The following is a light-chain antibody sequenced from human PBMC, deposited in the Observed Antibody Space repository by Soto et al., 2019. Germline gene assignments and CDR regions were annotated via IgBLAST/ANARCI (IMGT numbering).Light chain of an antibody. J-gene: IGKJ3*01. V-gene: IGKV3-11*01. CDR3: QQRSNWPRGFT. CDR1: QSVSSY. CDR2: DAS. Sequence: EIVLTQSPATLSLSPGERATLSCRASQSVSSYLAWYRQKPGQAPRLLIYDASNRATGIPARFSGSGSGTDFTLTISSLEPEDFAVYYCQQRSNWPRGFTFGPGTKVDIK.